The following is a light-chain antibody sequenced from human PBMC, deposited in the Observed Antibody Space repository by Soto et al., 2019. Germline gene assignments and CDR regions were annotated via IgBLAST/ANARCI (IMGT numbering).Light chain of an antibody. CDR3: PQSDINPRA. V-gene: IGKV1-39*01. Sequence: DIQMTQSPSSLSASVGDRVTIICRASQTITNSLNWYQHKPGTAPKLLIYAASSLQSGVPSRFSGSGSWTDFTLNIISLQPAEFATYYCPQSDINPRAFGQGTKLEI. J-gene: IGKJ2*01. CDR2: AAS. CDR1: QTITNS.